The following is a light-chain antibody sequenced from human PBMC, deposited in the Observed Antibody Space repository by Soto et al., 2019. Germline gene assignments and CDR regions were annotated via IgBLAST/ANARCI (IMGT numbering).Light chain of an antibody. CDR1: NSNIGGNS. J-gene: IGLJ3*02. CDR2: NNS. CDR3: ASWDDSLNGHWV. V-gene: IGLV1-44*01. Sequence: QSVLTQAPSASGTPGQRVTISCSGSNSNIGGNSVSWYHHLPGTAPKLLIFNNSQRPSGVPDRFSGSKSGTSASLAISGLQSEDEADYYCASWDDSLNGHWVFGGGTKLPVL.